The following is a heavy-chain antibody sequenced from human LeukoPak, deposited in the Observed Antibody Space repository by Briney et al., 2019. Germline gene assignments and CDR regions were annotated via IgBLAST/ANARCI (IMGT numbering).Heavy chain of an antibody. CDR2: IRGGGDT. CDR3: AKANWVSNADAVW. Sequence: PGGSLRLSCAAVGFTFSSYAMSWVRQSPARELEWVSSIRGGGDTFYADSVKGRFTLSRDDSRNTVFLQLNNLRVEDTAIYYCAKANWVSNADAVWWGQGTVVTVSS. CDR1: GFTFSSYA. V-gene: IGHV3-23*01. J-gene: IGHJ1*01. D-gene: IGHD1-1*01.